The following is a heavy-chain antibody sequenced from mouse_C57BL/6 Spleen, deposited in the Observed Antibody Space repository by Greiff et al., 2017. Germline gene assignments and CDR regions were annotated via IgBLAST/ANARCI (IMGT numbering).Heavy chain of an antibody. D-gene: IGHD4-1*01. CDR2: IYPSDSET. Sequence: QVQLQQPGAELVRPGSSVKLSCKASGYTFTSYWMDWVKQRPGQGLEWIGNIYPSDSETHYNEKFKDKATLTVDKSSSTAYMQLSSLTSEDSAVYYWARWSAYWESDFGCWGQGTTLTVSS. J-gene: IGHJ2*01. CDR3: ARWSAYWESDFGC. V-gene: IGHV1-61*01. CDR1: GYTFTSYW.